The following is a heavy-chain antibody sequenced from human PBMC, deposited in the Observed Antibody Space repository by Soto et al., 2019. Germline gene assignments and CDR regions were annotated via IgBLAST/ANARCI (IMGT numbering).Heavy chain of an antibody. CDR2: IIPMFGTP. V-gene: IGHV1-69*01. CDR3: ARARDVGAGYSLGIFDR. D-gene: IGHD1-26*01. Sequence: QVQLVQSGAEVKKPGSSVRVSCKASGGTFSSHAFTWVRQAPGQGLEWMGGIIPMFGTPNYAQKFQGRLTITAESGTSYMELRSLRADETAWCFCARARDVGAGYSLGIFDRWGQGSLVTVSS. J-gene: IGHJ4*02. CDR1: GGTFSSHA.